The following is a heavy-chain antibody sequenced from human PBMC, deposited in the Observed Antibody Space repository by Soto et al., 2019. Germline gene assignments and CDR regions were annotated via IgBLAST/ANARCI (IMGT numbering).Heavy chain of an antibody. D-gene: IGHD3-9*01. Sequence: PSETLSLTCPVSGDSISESDYYWGWIRQPPGGDLERLVMIHSTHAASYTSSPKGPATISVDTSPNLISLNLNTATSADTAVYFCARARGQRYRNAFLVWGQGTMVT. CDR2: IHSTHAA. J-gene: IGHJ3*01. V-gene: IGHV4-39*01. CDR1: GDSISESDYY. CDR3: ARARGQRYRNAFLV.